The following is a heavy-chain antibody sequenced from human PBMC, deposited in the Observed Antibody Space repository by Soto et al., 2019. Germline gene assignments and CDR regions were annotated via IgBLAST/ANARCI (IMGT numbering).Heavy chain of an antibody. D-gene: IGHD6-19*01. CDR1: GSKFDDYA. CDR3: ARVHSSGWYVEPYDA. V-gene: IGHV3-9*01. Sequence: EVQLVESGGNLARPGESLRLSCTASGSKFDDYAFHWVRQAPGKGPEWVSGINWNGAYSGYADSVKGRFTISRDNAGNSVYLQMDTLRPEDTALYYCARVHSSGWYVEPYDAWGQGTMVTVSS. J-gene: IGHJ3*01. CDR2: INWNGAYS.